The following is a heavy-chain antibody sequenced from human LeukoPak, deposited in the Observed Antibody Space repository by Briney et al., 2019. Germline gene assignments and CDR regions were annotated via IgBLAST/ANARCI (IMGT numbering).Heavy chain of an antibody. J-gene: IGHJ4*02. V-gene: IGHV1-46*01. Sequence: ASVKVSCKASGYTFTSYYMHWVRQAPGQGLEWMGIINPSGGSTSYAQKFQGRVTMTRDTSTSTVYMELSSLRSEDTAVYYCAKDLYGSGSYYQSGDFDKWGQGTLVTVSS. CDR1: GYTFTSYY. CDR3: AKDLYGSGSYYQSGDFDK. CDR2: INPSGGST. D-gene: IGHD3-10*01.